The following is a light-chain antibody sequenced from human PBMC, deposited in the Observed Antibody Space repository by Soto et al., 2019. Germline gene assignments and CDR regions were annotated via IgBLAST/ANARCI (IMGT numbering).Light chain of an antibody. Sequence: DIQMTQAPSTLSASVGDRVTITCRASQSITTWLAWYQQKPGQAPKLLIYKATNLQSGVPSRFSGSGSRTEFCHTISSLQPDDLATYYCQRYNDYQYIFGQGTKRES. V-gene: IGKV1-5*03. J-gene: IGKJ2*01. CDR3: QRYNDYQYI. CDR1: QSITTW. CDR2: KAT.